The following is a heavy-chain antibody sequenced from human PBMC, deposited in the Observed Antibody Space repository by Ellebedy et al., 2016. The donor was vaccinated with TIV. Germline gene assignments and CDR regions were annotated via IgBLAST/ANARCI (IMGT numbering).Heavy chain of an antibody. CDR1: GFTFSSYW. Sequence: GGSLRLSCAASGFTFSSYWMSWVRQAPGKGLEWVANIKQDGSEKYYVDSVKGRFTISRDNAKNSLYLQMNSLRAEDTAVYYCARDRLGATKSYYYGMDVWGQGTTVTVSS. V-gene: IGHV3-7*03. CDR3: ARDRLGATKSYYYGMDV. D-gene: IGHD1-26*01. J-gene: IGHJ6*02. CDR2: IKQDGSEK.